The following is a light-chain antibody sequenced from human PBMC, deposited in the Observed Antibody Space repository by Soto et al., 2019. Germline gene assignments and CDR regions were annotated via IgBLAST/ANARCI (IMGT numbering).Light chain of an antibody. CDR1: QSVSSN. Sequence: EIVMTQSPVTLSVSPGERVTLSCRASQSVSSNLAWYQQKPGQASRLLIYGASTRATGIPARFSGSGSGTEFTLTISSLQSEDFAVYYCQRYNHWPPWTFGQGTKVDIK. CDR2: GAS. V-gene: IGKV3-15*01. CDR3: QRYNHWPPWT. J-gene: IGKJ1*01.